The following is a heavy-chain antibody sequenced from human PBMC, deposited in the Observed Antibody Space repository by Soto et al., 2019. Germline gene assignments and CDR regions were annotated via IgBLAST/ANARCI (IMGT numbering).Heavy chain of an antibody. CDR2: IIPIFGTA. CDR1: GGTFSSYA. D-gene: IGHD3-10*01. Sequence: ASVKVSCKASGGTFSSYAISWVRQAPGQGLEWMGGIIPIFGTANYAQKFQGRVTITADKSTSTACMELSSLRSEDTAVYYCAGDCTMVRGVITSGDCYSYSYYYGMDVWAEGTPVTVSS. J-gene: IGHJ6*04. CDR3: AGDCTMVRGVITSGDCYSYSYYYGMDV. V-gene: IGHV1-69*06.